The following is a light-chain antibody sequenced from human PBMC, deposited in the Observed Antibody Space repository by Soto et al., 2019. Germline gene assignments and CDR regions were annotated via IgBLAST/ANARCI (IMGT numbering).Light chain of an antibody. Sequence: DIQMTQSPSSLSAYVGDRVTLTCQASQNIYNSFNWYQQKPGEAPKLLIYDASNLETGVPSRFSGSGSGTDFTFTITSLQPEDIATYYCQQYDNLPFTFGGGTKVQIK. V-gene: IGKV1-33*01. CDR3: QQYDNLPFT. CDR1: QNIYNS. CDR2: DAS. J-gene: IGKJ4*01.